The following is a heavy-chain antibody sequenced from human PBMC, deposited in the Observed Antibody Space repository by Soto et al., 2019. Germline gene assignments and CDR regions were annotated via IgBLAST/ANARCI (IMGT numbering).Heavy chain of an antibody. D-gene: IGHD6-19*01. Sequence: ASVKVSCKASGYTFTSHVMHWVRQAPGQRLEWMGWINAGNGNTKYSQKFQGRVTITIDTSANSAYMELSSLRSDDTALYYCARDRLAVAGTVFDYWGQGTQVTVSS. CDR2: INAGNGNT. V-gene: IGHV1-3*01. J-gene: IGHJ4*02. CDR3: ARDRLAVAGTVFDY. CDR1: GYTFTSHV.